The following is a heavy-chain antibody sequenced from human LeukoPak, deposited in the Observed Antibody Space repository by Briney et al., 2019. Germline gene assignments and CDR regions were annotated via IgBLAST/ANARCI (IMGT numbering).Heavy chain of an antibody. D-gene: IGHD3-16*01. Sequence: VASVKVSCKASGYTFTSYAFSWVRQAPGQGLEWMGWISVYNGNTIYAQKLQGRVTMTTDTSTSTVYMELRSLRSDDTAVYYCAREGLGELTLDYWGQGTLVTVSS. J-gene: IGHJ4*02. CDR1: GYTFTSYA. V-gene: IGHV1-18*01. CDR2: ISVYNGNT. CDR3: AREGLGELTLDY.